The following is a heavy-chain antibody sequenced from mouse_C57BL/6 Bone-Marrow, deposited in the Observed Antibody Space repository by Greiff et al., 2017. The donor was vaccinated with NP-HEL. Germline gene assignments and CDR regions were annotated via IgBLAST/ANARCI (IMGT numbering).Heavy chain of an antibody. CDR2: IDPANGNT. J-gene: IGHJ4*01. CDR3: ARDGSSRPMAMDY. D-gene: IGHD1-1*01. Sequence: EVKLVESVAELVRPGASVKLSCTASGFNIKNTYMHWVKQRPEQGLEWIGRIDPANGNTKYAPKFQGKATITADTSSNTAYLQLRSLTSEDTAIYYCARDGSSRPMAMDYWGQGTSVTVSS. CDR1: GFNIKNTY. V-gene: IGHV14-3*01.